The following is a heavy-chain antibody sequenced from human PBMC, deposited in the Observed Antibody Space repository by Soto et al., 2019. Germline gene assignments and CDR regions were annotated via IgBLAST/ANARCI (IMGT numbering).Heavy chain of an antibody. CDR3: ASNLGYCSGGSCYSLEDADYYYYMDV. V-gene: IGHV4-31*03. D-gene: IGHD2-15*01. J-gene: IGHJ6*03. Sequence: SETLSLTCTVSGGSIRSGGYYWSWIRQHPGKGLEWIGYIYYSGSTYYNPSLKSRVTISVDTSKNQFSLKLSSVTAADTAVYYCASNLGYCSGGSCYSLEDADYYYYMDVRGKGTTVTVS. CDR2: IYYSGST. CDR1: GGSIRSGGYY.